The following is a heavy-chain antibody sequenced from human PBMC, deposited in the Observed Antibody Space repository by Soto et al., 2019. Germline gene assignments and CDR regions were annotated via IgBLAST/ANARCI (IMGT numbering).Heavy chain of an antibody. D-gene: IGHD3-22*01. J-gene: IGHJ4*02. CDR2: ISINGGST. V-gene: IGHV3-64D*06. CDR1: GFTFSIYA. Sequence: PGGSLRLSCSASGFTFSIYAMHWVRQAPGKGLEYVSSISINGGSTHYADSVKGRFTISRDNSKNTQYLQMSSLRADDTALYYCVKGEYYYDSSGHYLFDYWGQGSPVTVSS. CDR3: VKGEYYYDSSGHYLFDY.